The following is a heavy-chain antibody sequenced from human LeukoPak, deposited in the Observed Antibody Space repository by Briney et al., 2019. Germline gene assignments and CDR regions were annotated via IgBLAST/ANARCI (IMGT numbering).Heavy chain of an antibody. V-gene: IGHV1-18*01. CDR3: ARGGYYDSSGCYNY. D-gene: IGHD3-22*01. CDR1: GYTFTGYG. Sequence: GASVKVSCKASGYTFTGYGISWVRQAPGQGLEWMGWISAYNGNTNYAQKLQGRGTMTTDTSTSTAYMELRSLRSDDTAVYYCARGGYYDSSGCYNYWGQGTLVTVSS. CDR2: ISAYNGNT. J-gene: IGHJ4*02.